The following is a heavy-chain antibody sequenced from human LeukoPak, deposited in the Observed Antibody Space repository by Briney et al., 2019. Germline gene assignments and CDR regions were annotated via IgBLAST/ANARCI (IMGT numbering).Heavy chain of an antibody. CDR1: GYTFTSYG. V-gene: IGHV1-18*01. CDR3: ARSLYSGSYYPPDY. J-gene: IGHJ4*02. D-gene: IGHD1-26*01. Sequence: GASVKVSCKASGYTFTSYGISWVRQAPGQGLEWMGWISAYNGNTNYAQELQGRVTMTTDTSTSTAYMELRSLRSDDTAVYYCARSLYSGSYYPPDYWGQGTLVTVSS. CDR2: ISAYNGNT.